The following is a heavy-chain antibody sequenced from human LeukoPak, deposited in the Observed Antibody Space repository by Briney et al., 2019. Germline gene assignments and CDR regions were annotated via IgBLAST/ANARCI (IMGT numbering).Heavy chain of an antibody. Sequence: ASVKASCKASGYTFTDYYYIHWVRQAPAQGLEWMGWLNPKSGDTNYAQKFQGRVTVTRDTSISTAYMELSRLRSDDTAVYYCARPSSTDYVWGQGTQVTVSS. CDR2: LNPKSGDT. J-gene: IGHJ4*02. CDR3: ARPSSTDYV. CDR1: GYTFTDYY. D-gene: IGHD2-2*01. V-gene: IGHV1-2*02.